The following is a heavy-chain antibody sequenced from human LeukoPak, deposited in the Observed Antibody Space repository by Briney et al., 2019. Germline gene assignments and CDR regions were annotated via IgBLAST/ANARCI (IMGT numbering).Heavy chain of an antibody. CDR3: AKEKRITMIVVINPPDY. D-gene: IGHD3-22*01. CDR1: GFTFSSYA. V-gene: IGHV3-23*01. CDR2: ISGSGGST. Sequence: QPGGSLRLSCAASGFTFSSYAMSWVRQAPGKGLEWVSAISGSGGSTYYADSVKGRFTISRDNSKNTLYLQMNSLRAEDTAVYYCAKEKRITMIVVINPPDYWGQGTLVTVSS. J-gene: IGHJ4*02.